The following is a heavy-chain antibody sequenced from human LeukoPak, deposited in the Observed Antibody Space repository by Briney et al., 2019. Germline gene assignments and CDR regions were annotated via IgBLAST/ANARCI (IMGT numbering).Heavy chain of an antibody. V-gene: IGHV3-7*03. CDR2: IKQDGSEK. CDR1: GFTFSSYS. Sequence: GGSLRLSCAASGFTFSSYSMNWVRQAPGKGLEWVANIKQDGSEKYYVDSVKGRFTISRDNAKNTLYLQMNSLRAEDAAVYFCAKAPVTSCRGAYCYPFDSWGQGTLVTVSS. D-gene: IGHD2-21*01. J-gene: IGHJ4*02. CDR3: AKAPVTSCRGAYCYPFDS.